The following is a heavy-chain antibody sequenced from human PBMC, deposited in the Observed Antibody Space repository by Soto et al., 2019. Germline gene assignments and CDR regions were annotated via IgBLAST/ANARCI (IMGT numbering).Heavy chain of an antibody. Sequence: QVQLVESGGGVVQPGRSLRLSCAASGFTFSSYAMHWVRQAPGKGLEWVAVISYDGSNKYYADSVKGRFTISRDNSKNKLYLQMNSLRAEDTAVYYCARGPGVQSPTDYWGQGTLVTVSS. D-gene: IGHD7-27*01. CDR1: GFTFSSYA. CDR3: ARGPGVQSPTDY. CDR2: ISYDGSNK. V-gene: IGHV3-30-3*01. J-gene: IGHJ4*02.